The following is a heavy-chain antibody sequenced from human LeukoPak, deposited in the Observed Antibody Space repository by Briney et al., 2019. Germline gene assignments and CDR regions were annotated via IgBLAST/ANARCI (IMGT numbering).Heavy chain of an antibody. D-gene: IGHD3-9*01. CDR3: AISVSRYLDWFVEKQYFLY. Sequence: GRSLRLSCAASGFTFGDAAMHWVRHAQGKGLEWVSTISWNGEIVAFADSVKGRFTISRDNAARYLYLQMNSLRGEDTALYYCAISVSRYLDWFVEKQYFLYWGQGTPVTVSS. V-gene: IGHV3-9*01. CDR2: ISWNGEIV. CDR1: GFTFGDAA. J-gene: IGHJ1*01.